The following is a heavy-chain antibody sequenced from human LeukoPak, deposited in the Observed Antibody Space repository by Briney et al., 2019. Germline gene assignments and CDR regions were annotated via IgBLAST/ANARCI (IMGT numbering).Heavy chain of an antibody. Sequence: GGSLRLSCVASGFTFSNYWMHWVRQVPGKGLMWVARINGDGSNTPYADSVRGRFTISRDNAKNTLYLQMNSLRDEDSAVYYCARDSISSYGTGAPFDHWSQGTLVTVSS. CDR1: GFTFSNYW. CDR3: ARDSISSYGTGAPFDH. D-gene: IGHD3-16*01. J-gene: IGHJ4*02. V-gene: IGHV3-74*01. CDR2: INGDGSNT.